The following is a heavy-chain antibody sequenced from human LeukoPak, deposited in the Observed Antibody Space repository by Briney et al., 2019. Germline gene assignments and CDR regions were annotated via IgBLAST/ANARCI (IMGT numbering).Heavy chain of an antibody. J-gene: IGHJ4*02. D-gene: IGHD6-6*01. CDR1: GDSITSHY. CDR3: ARESSTSQTNLFDS. Sequence: NSSETLSLTCTVSGDSITSHYWSWIRQPPGKGLEWIGYLHYRGNTNHNSSLKSRMTISLDMSRNQFSLRLSSVTAADTAIYFCARESSTSQTNLFDSWGQGTLVTVSS. CDR2: LHYRGNT. V-gene: IGHV4-59*11.